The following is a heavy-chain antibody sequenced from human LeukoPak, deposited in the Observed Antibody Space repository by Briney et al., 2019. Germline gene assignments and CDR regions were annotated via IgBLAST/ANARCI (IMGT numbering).Heavy chain of an antibody. V-gene: IGHV3-21*01. J-gene: IGHJ3*02. CDR3: ARDAYYYGSGISAFDI. Sequence: GGSLRLSCAASGFTFSSYSMNWVRQAPGKGLEWVSSISSSSSYIYYADSVKGRFTISRDNAKSSLYLQMNSLRAEDTAVYYCARDAYYYGSGISAFDIWGQGTMVTVSS. CDR1: GFTFSSYS. CDR2: ISSSSSYI. D-gene: IGHD3-10*01.